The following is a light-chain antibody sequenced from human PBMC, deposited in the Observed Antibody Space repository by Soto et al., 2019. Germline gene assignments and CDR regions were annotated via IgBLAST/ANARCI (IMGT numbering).Light chain of an antibody. CDR2: KAS. V-gene: IGKV1-5*03. J-gene: IGKJ1*01. CDR1: QSSNTW. CDR3: QHSSTWT. Sequence: DIQMTQSPSTLSASVGDRVTITCRASQSSNTWLAWYQQRPGKAPKLLIYKASSLESGVPSRFSGSGSGTEFTLTISSLQPEDFATYYCQHSSTWTFGQGTKVDIK.